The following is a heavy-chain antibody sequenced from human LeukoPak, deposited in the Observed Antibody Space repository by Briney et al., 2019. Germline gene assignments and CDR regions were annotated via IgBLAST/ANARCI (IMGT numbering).Heavy chain of an antibody. V-gene: IGHV3-33*01. CDR3: ARAVAGTDEIDS. J-gene: IGHJ4*02. CDR1: GFTFSSYG. D-gene: IGHD6-19*01. Sequence: GRSLRLSCAASGFTFSSYGMHWVRQAPGKGLEWVAVIWYDGSNKYYADSVKGRFTISRESAKNSFYLQMNSLNAGDTAVYFCARAVAGTDEIDSWGQGTLVTVSS. CDR2: IWYDGSNK.